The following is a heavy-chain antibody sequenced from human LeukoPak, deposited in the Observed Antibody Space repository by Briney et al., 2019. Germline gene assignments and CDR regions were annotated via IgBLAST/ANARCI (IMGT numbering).Heavy chain of an antibody. V-gene: IGHV6-1*01. CDR3: ARHLHDDDAFDI. Sequence: SPTLSLTFALSGDSVSINSAAWNWIRQSPSRGLEWLGRTYYRYKGYNDYAVSVKSRITINPDTSKNQFSLQLNSVTPEDTAVYYCARHLHDDDAFDIWGQGTMVTVSS. CDR2: TYYRYKGYN. CDR1: GDSVSINSAA. J-gene: IGHJ3*02.